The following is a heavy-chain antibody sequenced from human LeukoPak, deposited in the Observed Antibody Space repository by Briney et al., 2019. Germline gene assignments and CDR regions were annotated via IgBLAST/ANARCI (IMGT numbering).Heavy chain of an antibody. J-gene: IGHJ4*02. Sequence: GGSLRLSCSASGFTFSRDWMSWVRPAPGKGLECVAKIKPDGSENYYMDSVKGRFTISRDNSKNSLFLHLNSLRDEDTAIYYCAREAWWRFDNWGQGSLVTVSS. V-gene: IGHV3-7*01. D-gene: IGHD2-15*01. CDR2: IKPDGSEN. CDR1: GFTFSRDW. CDR3: AREAWWRFDN.